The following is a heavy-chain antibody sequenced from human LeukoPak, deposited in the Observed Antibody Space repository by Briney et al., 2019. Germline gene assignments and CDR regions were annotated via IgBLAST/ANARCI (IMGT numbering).Heavy chain of an antibody. CDR2: IKQDGSGK. Sequence: GGSLRLSCGASGFTFSSYWMSWVRQAPGKGLEWVANIKQDGSGKYYVDSVKGRFTISRDNAKNSLYLQMNSLRAEDTAVYYCARGVYWGQGTLVTVSS. J-gene: IGHJ4*02. CDR3: ARGVY. V-gene: IGHV3-7*03. CDR1: GFTFSSYW.